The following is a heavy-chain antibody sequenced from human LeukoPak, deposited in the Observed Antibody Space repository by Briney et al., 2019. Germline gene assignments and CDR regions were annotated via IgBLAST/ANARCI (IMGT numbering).Heavy chain of an antibody. CDR2: ISGSGGST. CDR3: AKWSGFGDD. V-gene: IGHV3-23*01. CDR1: GFTFSSYA. Sequence: GGSLRLSCAASGFTFSSYAMSWVRQAPGKGLEWVSAISGSGGSTYYADSVKGRLTISRDNSRNTLYLQMSSLRAEDTAVYYCAKWSGFGDDWGQGTLVTVSS. D-gene: IGHD3-10*01. J-gene: IGHJ4*02.